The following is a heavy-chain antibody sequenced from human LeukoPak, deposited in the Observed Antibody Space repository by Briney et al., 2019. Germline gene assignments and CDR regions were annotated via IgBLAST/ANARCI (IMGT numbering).Heavy chain of an antibody. CDR1: GFTVSSNY. Sequence: GGSLRLSCAASGFTVSSNYMSWVRQAPGKGLEWVSVIYSGGSTYYADSVKGRFTISRDNSKNTLYLQMNSLRAEDTAVYYCARGKGDGYWGFGPWGQGTLVTVSS. CDR2: IYSGGST. V-gene: IGHV3-53*01. J-gene: IGHJ5*02. CDR3: ARGKGDGYWGFGP. D-gene: IGHD5-24*01.